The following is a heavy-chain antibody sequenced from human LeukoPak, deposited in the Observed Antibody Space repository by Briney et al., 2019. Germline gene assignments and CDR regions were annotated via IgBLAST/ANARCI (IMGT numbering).Heavy chain of an antibody. Sequence: PSETLSLTCTVSGGSISSSSYYWGWIRQPPGKGLEWIGSIYYSGSTNYNPSLKSRVTMSVDTSKNQFSLKLSSVTAADTAVYYCARAEVNQLLYHWFDPWGQGTLVTVSS. J-gene: IGHJ5*02. D-gene: IGHD2-2*02. CDR1: GGSISSSSYY. CDR3: ARAEVNQLLYHWFDP. V-gene: IGHV4-39*07. CDR2: IYYSGST.